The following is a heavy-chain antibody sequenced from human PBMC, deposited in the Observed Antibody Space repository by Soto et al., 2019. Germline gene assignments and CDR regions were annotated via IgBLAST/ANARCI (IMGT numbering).Heavy chain of an antibody. CDR3: AKDHGRGSGSYLDY. CDR2: ISYDGSNK. V-gene: IGHV3-30*18. Sequence: GGSLRLSCAASGFTFSSYGMHWVRQAPGKGLEWVAVISYDGSNKYYADSVKGRFTISRDNSKNTLYLQMNSLRAEDTAVYYCAKDHGRGSGSYLDYWGQGTLVTVSS. J-gene: IGHJ4*02. CDR1: GFTFSSYG. D-gene: IGHD3-10*01.